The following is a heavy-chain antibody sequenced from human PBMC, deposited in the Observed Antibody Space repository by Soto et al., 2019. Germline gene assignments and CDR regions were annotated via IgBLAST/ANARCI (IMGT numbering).Heavy chain of an antibody. J-gene: IGHJ4*02. CDR2: TSGSGGST. CDR1: GFTFSSYA. CDR3: ARACSGGSCYTLYYFDY. V-gene: IGHV3-23*01. Sequence: GGSLRLSCAASGFTFSSYAMSWVRQAPGKGLEWVSATSGSGGSTYYADSVKGRFTISRDNSKNTLYLQMNSLRAEDTAVYYCARACSGGSCYTLYYFDYWGQGTLVTVSS. D-gene: IGHD2-15*01.